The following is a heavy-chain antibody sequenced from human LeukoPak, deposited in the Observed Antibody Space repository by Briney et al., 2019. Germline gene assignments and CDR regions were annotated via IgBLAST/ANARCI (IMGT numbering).Heavy chain of an antibody. CDR2: VRNKAKGSTT. CDR3: ARDGTGGNQSGFDV. Sequence: GGSLRLSCTASGLTLSDHHMDWVRQAPGKGLEWIGRVRNKAKGSTTEYVASVKGRFTLSRDDSKNSLSLQMDSLKTEDTAIYFCARDGTGGNQSGFDVWGQGTMVTVSS. D-gene: IGHD1-26*01. V-gene: IGHV3-72*01. J-gene: IGHJ3*01. CDR1: GLTLSDHH.